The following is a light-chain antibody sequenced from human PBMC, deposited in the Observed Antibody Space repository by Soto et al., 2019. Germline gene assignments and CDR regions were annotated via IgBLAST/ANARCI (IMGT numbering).Light chain of an antibody. V-gene: IGKV1-39*01. Sequence: DLQMTQSPSSLSASVGDRVTITCRASESISNFLNWYQQKPGKAPKLLIHTASSLQSGAPSRFSGSGSGTDFTLTISSLQLEDFATYYCQQSYKTPPWTFGPGTKVEI. CDR3: QQSYKTPPWT. CDR2: TAS. J-gene: IGKJ1*01. CDR1: ESISNF.